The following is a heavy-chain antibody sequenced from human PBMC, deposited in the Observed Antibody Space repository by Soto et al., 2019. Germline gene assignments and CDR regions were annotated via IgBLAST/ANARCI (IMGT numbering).Heavy chain of an antibody. CDR1: GFTFSSYA. J-gene: IGHJ4*02. CDR3: AKGSGWYPHFDY. CDR2: ISGSGGTT. V-gene: IGHV3-23*01. Sequence: EVQLLESGGGLVQPGGSLRLSCAASGFTFSSYAMTWVRQAPGKGLEWVSTISGSGGTTSYADSVEGRFAISRDNSKNTLYLQMKSLRAEDTAVYYCAKGSGWYPHFDYWGQGTLVTVSS. D-gene: IGHD6-19*01.